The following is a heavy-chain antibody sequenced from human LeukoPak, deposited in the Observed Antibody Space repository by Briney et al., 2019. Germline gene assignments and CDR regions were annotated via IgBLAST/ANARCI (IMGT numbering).Heavy chain of an antibody. CDR3: ARRELALGDWFDP. D-gene: IGHD6-6*01. J-gene: IGHJ5*02. Sequence: PSVKVSCKASGYTSTGYYMHWVRQAPGQGLEWMGWINPNSGGTNYAQKFQGRVTMTRDTSISTAYMELSRLRSDDTAVYYCARRELALGDWFDPWGQGTLVTVSS. V-gene: IGHV1-2*02. CDR1: GYTSTGYY. CDR2: INPNSGGT.